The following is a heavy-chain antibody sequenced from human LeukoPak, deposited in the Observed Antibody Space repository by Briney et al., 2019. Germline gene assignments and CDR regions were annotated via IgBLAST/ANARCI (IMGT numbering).Heavy chain of an antibody. Sequence: PGGSLRLSCAASGFTFSSYSMNWVRQAPGKGLEWVSSISSSSSYIYHADSVKGRFTISRDNAKNSLYLQMNSLRAEDTAVYYCAGAVAGSSWFDPWGQGTLVTVSS. J-gene: IGHJ5*02. D-gene: IGHD6-19*01. CDR1: GFTFSSYS. V-gene: IGHV3-21*01. CDR2: ISSSSSYI. CDR3: AGAVAGSSWFDP.